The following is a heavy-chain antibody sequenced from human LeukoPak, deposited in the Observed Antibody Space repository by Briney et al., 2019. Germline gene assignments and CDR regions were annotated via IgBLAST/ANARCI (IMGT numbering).Heavy chain of an antibody. V-gene: IGHV1-2*02. D-gene: IGHD1-26*01. CDR1: GYTFTGYY. CDR2: INPNSGGT. Sequence: ASVKVSCKASGYTFTGYYMHWVRQAPGQGLEWMGWINPNSGGTNYAQKFQGRVTMTRDTSISTAYMELSRLRSDDTAVYYCARARPSKWDSTGAFDIWGQGTMVTVSS. J-gene: IGHJ3*02. CDR3: ARARPSKWDSTGAFDI.